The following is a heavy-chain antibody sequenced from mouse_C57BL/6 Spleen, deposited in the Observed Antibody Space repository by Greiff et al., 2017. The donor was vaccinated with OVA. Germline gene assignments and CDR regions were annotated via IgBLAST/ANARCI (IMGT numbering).Heavy chain of an antibody. J-gene: IGHJ4*01. CDR2: INPSTGGT. D-gene: IGHD1-1*01. V-gene: IGHV1-42*01. Sequence: VQLKESGPELVKPGASVKISCKASGYSFTGYYMNWVKQSPEKSLEWIGEINPSTGGTTYNQKFKAKATLTVDKSSSTAYMQLKSLTSEDSAVYYCARLGYYGSQYYYAMDYWGQGTSVTVSS. CDR3: ARLGYYGSQYYYAMDY. CDR1: GYSFTGYY.